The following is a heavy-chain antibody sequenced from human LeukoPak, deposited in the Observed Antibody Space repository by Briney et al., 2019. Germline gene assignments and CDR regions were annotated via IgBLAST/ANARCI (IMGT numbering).Heavy chain of an antibody. CDR1: VGSISSGDYY. CDR3: ARRSGSYSSRWFDP. V-gene: IGHV4-39*01. D-gene: IGHD1-26*01. J-gene: IGHJ5*02. CDR2: IYYTGNT. Sequence: SSETLSLTCTVPVGSISSGDYYWGWIRQPPGKGLEWIGHIYYTGNTFYNPSLKSRVTISVDTSKDQFSLRLSSVTAADTAVYYCARRSGSYSSRWFDPWGQGTLVTVSS.